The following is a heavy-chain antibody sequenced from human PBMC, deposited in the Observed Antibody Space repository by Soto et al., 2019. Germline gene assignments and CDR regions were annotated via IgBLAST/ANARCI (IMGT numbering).Heavy chain of an antibody. CDR3: AKDHRGYSYGVRIDY. CDR1: GFTFSSYA. Sequence: GGSLRLSCAASGFTFSSYAMGWVRQAPGKGLEWVSAISGSGGSTYYADSVKGRFTISRDNSKNTLYLQMNSLRAEDTAVYYCAKDHRGYSYGVRIDYWGQGTLVTVSS. D-gene: IGHD5-18*01. V-gene: IGHV3-23*01. J-gene: IGHJ4*02. CDR2: ISGSGGST.